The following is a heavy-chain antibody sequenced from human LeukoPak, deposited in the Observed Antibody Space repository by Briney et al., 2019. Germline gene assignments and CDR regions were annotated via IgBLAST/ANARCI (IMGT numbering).Heavy chain of an antibody. Sequence: GGSLRLSCGASGFTFSSHAMTWVRQAPGKGLEWVSAISISGDTTYYADTVKGRFTISRDNSKNTVYLQMNSLRAEDTAVYYCANEIRPNDYWGQGTLVTVSS. CDR3: ANEIRPNDY. CDR1: GFTFSSHA. V-gene: IGHV3-23*01. D-gene: IGHD4-17*01. J-gene: IGHJ4*02. CDR2: ISISGDTT.